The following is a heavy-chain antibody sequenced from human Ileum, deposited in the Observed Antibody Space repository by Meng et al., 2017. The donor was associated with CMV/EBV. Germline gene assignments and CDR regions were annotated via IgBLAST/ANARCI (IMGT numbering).Heavy chain of an antibody. Sequence: ASVKVSCKASGYTFTGYYMHWVRQAPGQGLEWMGWINPNSGGTNYAQKFQGRVTMTRDTSISTAYMELSRLRSDDTAVYYCARDPLDLTMVRGVRASYYYHYGMDVWGQGTTVTVSS. J-gene: IGHJ6*02. CDR1: GYTFTGYY. V-gene: IGHV1-2*02. CDR2: INPNSGGT. CDR3: ARDPLDLTMVRGVRASYYYHYGMDV. D-gene: IGHD3-10*01.